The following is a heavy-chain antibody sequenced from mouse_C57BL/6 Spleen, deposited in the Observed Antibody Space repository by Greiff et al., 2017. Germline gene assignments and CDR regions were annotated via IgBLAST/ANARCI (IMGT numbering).Heavy chain of an antibody. CDR1: GYTFTSYW. Sequence: QVQLKQPGAELVRPGTSVKLSCKASGYTFTSYWMHWVKQRPGQGLEWIGVIDPSDSYTNYNQKFKGKATLTVDTSSSTAYMQLSSLTSEDSAVYYCARRDYDYDGAWFAYWGQGTLVTVSA. CDR2: IDPSDSYT. V-gene: IGHV1-59*01. CDR3: ARRDYDYDGAWFAY. J-gene: IGHJ3*01. D-gene: IGHD2-4*01.